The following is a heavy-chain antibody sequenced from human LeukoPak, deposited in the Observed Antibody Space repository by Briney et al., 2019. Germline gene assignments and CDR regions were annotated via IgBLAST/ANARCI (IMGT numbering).Heavy chain of an antibody. CDR1: GYTFTNYY. CDR2: INPSGGST. V-gene: IGHV1-46*01. CDR3: ARDRVVVPAAFNY. Sequence: ASVKVSCKASGYTFTNYYMHWVRQAPGQGLEWMGIINPSGGSTSYAQKFQGRVTMTRDTSTSTVYMELSRLRSDDTAVYYCARDRVVVPAAFNYWGQGTLVTVSS. D-gene: IGHD2-2*01. J-gene: IGHJ4*02.